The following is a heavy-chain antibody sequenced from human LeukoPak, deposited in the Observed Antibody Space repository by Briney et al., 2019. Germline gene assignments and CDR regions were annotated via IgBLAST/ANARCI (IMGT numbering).Heavy chain of an antibody. V-gene: IGHV1-2*02. CDR2: INPNSGDT. CDR1: GYTFTGYY. J-gene: IGHJ4*02. D-gene: IGHD1-1*01. Sequence: ASVKVSCKASGYTFTGYYMHWVRQAPGQGLEWMGWINPNSGDTNFAQKFQGRVTMTSDTSITTAYTELRSLRSDDTAVYYCARGRPTTFDYWGQGTLVTVSS. CDR3: ARGRPTTFDY.